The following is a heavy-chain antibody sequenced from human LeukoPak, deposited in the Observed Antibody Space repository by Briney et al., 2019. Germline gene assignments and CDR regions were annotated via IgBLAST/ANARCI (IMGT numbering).Heavy chain of an antibody. CDR3: AKVLAVVSRYPNGRAFDI. Sequence: GGSLRLSCAASGFTLSNAWMNWVRQAPGKGLERVSAISGSGGSTYYADSVKGRFTISRDNSKNTLYLQMNSLRAEDTAVYYCAKVLAVVSRYPNGRAFDIWGQGTMVTVSS. CDR1: GFTLSNAW. D-gene: IGHD4-23*01. V-gene: IGHV3-23*01. J-gene: IGHJ3*02. CDR2: ISGSGGST.